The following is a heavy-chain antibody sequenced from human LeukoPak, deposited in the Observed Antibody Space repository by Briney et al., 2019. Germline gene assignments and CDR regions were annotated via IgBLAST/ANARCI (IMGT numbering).Heavy chain of an antibody. CDR2: IHYSGAT. CDR3: ATLRGSSSAVFDY. CDR1: SGSISTDY. V-gene: IGHV4-59*08. J-gene: IGHJ4*02. Sequence: PSETLSLTCTVSSGSISTDYWSWIRQHPGKGLEWIGYIHYSGATNYSPSLNSRVTMSVDTSKNQFSLNLRSVTAADTAVYYCATLRGSSSAVFDYWGQGTLVTVSS. D-gene: IGHD2-2*01.